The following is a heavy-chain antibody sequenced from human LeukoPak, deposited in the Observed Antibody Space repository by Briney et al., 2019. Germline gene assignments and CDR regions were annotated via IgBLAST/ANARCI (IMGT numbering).Heavy chain of an antibody. J-gene: IGHJ4*02. CDR1: GFTFSSYW. Sequence: GGSLRLSCAASGFTFSSYWMSWVRLTPGKGLTWVSRINSDGTKTDHADSVKGRFTISRDNGKNTLYLQMNSLRAEDTAIYYCASLDPFDYWGQGTLVTVSS. V-gene: IGHV3-74*01. CDR3: ASLDPFDY. CDR2: INSDGTKT.